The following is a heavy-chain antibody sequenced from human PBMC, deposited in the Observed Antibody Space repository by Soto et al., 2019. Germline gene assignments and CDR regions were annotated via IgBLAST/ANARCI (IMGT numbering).Heavy chain of an antibody. CDR1: GFTFSNAW. CDR3: TTGPYDFWRGEGEYYFDY. D-gene: IGHD3-3*01. V-gene: IGHV3-15*07. CDR2: IKSKTDGGTT. J-gene: IGHJ4*02. Sequence: GGSLRLSCAASGFTFSNAWMNWVRQAPGKGLEWVGRIKSKTDGGTTDYAAPVKGRFTISRDDSKNTLYLQMNSLKTEDTAVYYCTTGPYDFWRGEGEYYFDYWGQGTLVTVSS.